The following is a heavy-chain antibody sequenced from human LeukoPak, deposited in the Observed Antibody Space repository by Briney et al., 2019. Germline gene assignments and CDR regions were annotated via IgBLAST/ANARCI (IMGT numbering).Heavy chain of an antibody. CDR2: INPNSGGT. D-gene: IGHD3-22*01. V-gene: IGHV1-2*02. CDR1: GYTFTGYY. Sequence: ASVTVSCKASGYTFTGYYMHWVRQAPGQGLEWMGWINPNSGGTNYAQKFQGRVTMTRDTYISTAYMELSRLRSDDTAVYYCAMTYYYDSSGRQFQHWGQGTLVTVSS. CDR3: AMTYYYDSSGRQFQH. J-gene: IGHJ1*01.